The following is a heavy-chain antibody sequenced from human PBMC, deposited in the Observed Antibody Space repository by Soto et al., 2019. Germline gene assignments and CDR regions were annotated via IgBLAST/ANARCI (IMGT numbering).Heavy chain of an antibody. D-gene: IGHD5-18*01. Sequence: EVQLVESGGGLVQPGGSLRLSCEASGFTFGNYWMNWVRQTPGKGLEWVANIKPDGGEQYYVDSVKGRFTISRDNAKDSLYLRMSSLRGDDTAVYYCARGHSNSCDYWGQGTLVTVSS. V-gene: IGHV3-7*04. CDR3: ARGHSNSCDY. CDR2: IKPDGGEQ. CDR1: GFTFGNYW. J-gene: IGHJ4*02.